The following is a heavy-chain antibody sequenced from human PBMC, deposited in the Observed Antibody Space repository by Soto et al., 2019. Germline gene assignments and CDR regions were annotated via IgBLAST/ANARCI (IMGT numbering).Heavy chain of an antibody. CDR3: TTDGATIFFDP. Sequence: QLVESGGGLVKPGGSLRLSCAASGFTFKNAWMSWVRQAPGKGLEWVGRIKTKADAGTTDYAAPVKGRFTISRDDSKNTLYLQMNSLKNEDTVLYFCTTDGATIFFDPRGQGTLVTVSS. V-gene: IGHV3-15*01. CDR1: GFTFKNAW. D-gene: IGHD3-10*02. CDR2: IKTKADAGTT. J-gene: IGHJ5*02.